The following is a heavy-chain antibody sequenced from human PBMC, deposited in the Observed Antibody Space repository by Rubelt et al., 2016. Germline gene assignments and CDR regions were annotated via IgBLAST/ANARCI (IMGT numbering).Heavy chain of an antibody. Sequence: GSLRLSCSASGFTFSSYWMSWFRQAPGKGLEWVANIKQDGSEENYVDSVKGRFTISRDNAKNSLYLQLNSLGADDTAVYYCAGDFGYSSAAELSGWFDPWGQGTLVTVSS. J-gene: IGHJ5*02. CDR3: AGDFGYSSAAELSGWFDP. CDR2: IKQDGSEE. D-gene: IGHD6-19*01. CDR1: GFTFSSYW. V-gene: IGHV3-7*05.